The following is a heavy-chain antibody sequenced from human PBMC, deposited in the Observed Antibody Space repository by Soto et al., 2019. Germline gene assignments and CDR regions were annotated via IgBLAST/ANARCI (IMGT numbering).Heavy chain of an antibody. CDR2: LYNSGST. V-gene: IGHV4-61*01. CDR1: GDSVTRANAY. CDR3: AKLQPPGWIDA. Sequence: QVRLQESGPGLVKPSETLSLTCSVSGDSVTRANAYWIWLRQAPGKGLEWIGYLYNSGSTNYKPSLRSRVSLSLATSQSTFSVNLTSVTTADSAIYYCAKLQPPGWIDAWGHGTLVAVS. J-gene: IGHJ5*01. D-gene: IGHD4-4*01.